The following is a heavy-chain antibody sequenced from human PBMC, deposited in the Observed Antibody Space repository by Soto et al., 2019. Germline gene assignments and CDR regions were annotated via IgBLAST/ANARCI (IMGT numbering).Heavy chain of an antibody. Sequence: SEPPSVPCTVSGGSVTNRSCYWGWTRRSPGKGLEWIGSGYYRGRSYSKSSVKSRVTISVDTSKNQFSLNFNSVTASDTALYYCVRQRTTVLTQAYFDYWGPGALGTVSS. D-gene: IGHD4-17*01. J-gene: IGHJ4*02. V-gene: IGHV4-39*01. CDR2: GYYRGRS. CDR1: GGSVTNRSCY. CDR3: VRQRTTVLTQAYFDY.